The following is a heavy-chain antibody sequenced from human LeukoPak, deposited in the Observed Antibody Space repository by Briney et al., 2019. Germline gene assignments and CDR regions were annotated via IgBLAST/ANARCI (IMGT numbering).Heavy chain of an antibody. V-gene: IGHV4-59*01. CDR1: GDSISGYY. Sequence: SETLSLTCTVSGDSISGYYWSWIRQPPGKGLEWIAFIHSSGTTNYNPSLKSRVSISVDTSNNQFSLNVNSVTAADTAVYYCARRGIAAAGYDYWGQGTLVTVSS. CDR3: ARRGIAAAGYDY. D-gene: IGHD6-13*01. J-gene: IGHJ4*02. CDR2: IHSSGTT.